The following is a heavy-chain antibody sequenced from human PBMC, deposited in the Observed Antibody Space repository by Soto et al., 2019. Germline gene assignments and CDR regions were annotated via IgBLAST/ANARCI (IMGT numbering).Heavy chain of an antibody. CDR2: ICNRGDT. D-gene: IGHD2-15*01. J-gene: IGHJ4*02. Sequence: GGSLRLSCTASGFIVSDTYVNWVRQAPGKGLEWVSVICNRGDTHYADSVRGRFSLSRDNSENTLHLQMNSLRAEDTAVYYCAKASLDCSGRNCYTFAYWGQGALVTVSS. V-gene: IGHV3-66*01. CDR1: GFIVSDTY. CDR3: AKASLDCSGRNCYTFAY.